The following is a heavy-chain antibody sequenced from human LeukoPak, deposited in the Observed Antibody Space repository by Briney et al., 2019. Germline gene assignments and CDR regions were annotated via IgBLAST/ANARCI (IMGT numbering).Heavy chain of an antibody. Sequence: SETLSLTRTVSGGSISSYYWSWIRQPPGKGLEWIGYIYYSGSTNYNPSLKSRVTISVDTSKNQFSLKLSSVTAADTAVYYCARHLYNSSWYALNFDYWGQGTLVTVSS. CDR3: ARHLYNSSWYALNFDY. J-gene: IGHJ4*02. CDR1: GGSISSYY. CDR2: IYYSGST. V-gene: IGHV4-59*08. D-gene: IGHD6-13*01.